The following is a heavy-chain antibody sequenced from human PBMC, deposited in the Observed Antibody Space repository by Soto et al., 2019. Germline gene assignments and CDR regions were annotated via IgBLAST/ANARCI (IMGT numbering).Heavy chain of an antibody. Sequence: ASVKVSCKASGYTFTSYGISWVRQAPGQRLEWMGWINAGYGNTKSSQKFQDRVTISRDTSASTAYMELTSLRSEDTAVYYCARDTGDGTFDFWGQGTLVTVSS. J-gene: IGHJ4*02. CDR3: ARDTGDGTFDF. D-gene: IGHD7-27*01. CDR1: GYTFTSYG. CDR2: INAGYGNT. V-gene: IGHV1-3*01.